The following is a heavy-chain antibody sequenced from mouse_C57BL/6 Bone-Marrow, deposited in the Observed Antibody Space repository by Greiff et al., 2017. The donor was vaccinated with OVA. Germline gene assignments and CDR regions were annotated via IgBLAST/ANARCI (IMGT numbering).Heavy chain of an antibody. Sequence: EVQLQQSGAELVKPGASVKLSCTASGFNIKDYYMHWVKQRTEQGLEWIGRIDPEDGETKYAPKFQGKATITADKTSNTAYLQLSSLTSEDTAVYDCASGSTGYYYAMDYWGQGTSVTVSS. CDR1: GFNIKDYY. D-gene: IGHD2-2*01. CDR3: ASGSTGYYYAMDY. J-gene: IGHJ4*01. CDR2: IDPEDGET. V-gene: IGHV14-2*01.